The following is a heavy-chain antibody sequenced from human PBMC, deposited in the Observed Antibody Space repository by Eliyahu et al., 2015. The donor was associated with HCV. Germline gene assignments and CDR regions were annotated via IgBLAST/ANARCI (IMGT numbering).Heavy chain of an antibody. CDR2: XLSSSGNT. Sequence: QVQLVQSGAEVTKPGATVKVSCKAFGYTFTDYYLHWVRQAPGQGLEWLGIXLSSSGNTNYPRKFQGRVTMTRDTSTSTVYMELTSLRSEDTAVYYCVREKVGGYFDYWGHGTLVTVSS. J-gene: IGHJ4*01. CDR3: VREKVGGYFDY. V-gene: IGHV1-46*03. CDR1: GYTFTDYY. D-gene: IGHD3-10*01.